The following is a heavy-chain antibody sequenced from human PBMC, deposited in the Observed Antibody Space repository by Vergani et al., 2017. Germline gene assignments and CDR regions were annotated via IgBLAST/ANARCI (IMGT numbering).Heavy chain of an antibody. V-gene: IGHV3-48*04. J-gene: IGHJ3*02. D-gene: IGHD4-17*01. CDR1: SFSVSSHY. Sequence: LVESGGGLFQPGGSLRLSCAASSFSVSSHYMTCVRQPPGKGLECVSSVSGSNATPSYADSVKGRFIIYRDNAKNSLYSHMNSLRAEDTAVYHCARPSAPGDYDALDIWGQGTMVTVSS. CDR3: ARPSAPGDYDALDI. CDR2: VSGSNATP.